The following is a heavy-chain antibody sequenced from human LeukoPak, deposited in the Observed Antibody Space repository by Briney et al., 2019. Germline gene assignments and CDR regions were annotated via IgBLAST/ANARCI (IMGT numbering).Heavy chain of an antibody. J-gene: IGHJ5*02. D-gene: IGHD6-19*01. CDR2: ISAYNGNT. CDR3: ARAPGRTYSSGWYWVGNRDWFDP. V-gene: IGHV1-18*01. CDR1: GYTFTSYA. Sequence: ASVKVSCKASGYTFTSYAMHWVRQAPGQRLEWMGWISAYNGNTNYAQKLQGRVTMTTDTSTSTAYMELRSLRSDDTAVYYCARAPGRTYSSGWYWVGNRDWFDPWGQGTLVTVSS.